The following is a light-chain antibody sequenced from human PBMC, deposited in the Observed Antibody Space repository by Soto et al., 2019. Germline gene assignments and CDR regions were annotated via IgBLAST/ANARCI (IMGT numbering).Light chain of an antibody. CDR2: LNSDGSH. Sequence: QLVLTQSPSASASLGASVKLTCTLSSGHSSYAIAWHQQQPEKGPRYLMKLNSDGSHNKGDGIPDRFSGSSSGAERYLTISSLQSEDEAYYYCQTLGTGIVVFGGGTKLTVL. J-gene: IGLJ2*01. V-gene: IGLV4-69*01. CDR3: QTLGTGIVV. CDR1: SGHSSYA.